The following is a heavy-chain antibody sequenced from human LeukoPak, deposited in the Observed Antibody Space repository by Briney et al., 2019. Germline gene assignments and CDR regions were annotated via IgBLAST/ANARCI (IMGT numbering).Heavy chain of an antibody. CDR1: GDSISSSNYY. CDR2: IYYSGST. J-gene: IGHJ4*02. CDR3: ARGFRGDNFDY. Sequence: SETLSLTCTVSGDSISSSNYYWGWICQPPGKGLEWIGSIYYSGSTYYNPSLKSRVTISIDTSKNQFSLKLSSVTAADTAVYYCARGFRGDNFDYWGQGTLVAVSS. D-gene: IGHD4-17*01. V-gene: IGHV4-39*07.